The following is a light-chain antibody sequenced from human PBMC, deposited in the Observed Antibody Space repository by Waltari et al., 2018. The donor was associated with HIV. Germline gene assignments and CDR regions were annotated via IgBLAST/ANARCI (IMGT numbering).Light chain of an antibody. V-gene: IGLV2-8*01. CDR3: SSYAGSTVI. Sequence: QSALTQPPSASGSPGQSVTISCTGTSSDVGGHKYVSWYQQHPGKAPKLIIYEVSKMPSVGPVRFSGSKSGNTASLSVSGLQADDEADFYCSSYAGSTVIFGGGTKLTVL. J-gene: IGLJ2*01. CDR2: EVS. CDR1: SSDVGGHKY.